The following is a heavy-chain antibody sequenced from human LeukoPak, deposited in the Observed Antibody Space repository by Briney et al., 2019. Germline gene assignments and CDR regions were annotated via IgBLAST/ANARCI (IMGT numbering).Heavy chain of an antibody. J-gene: IGHJ4*02. CDR3: ARKQWVEYYFES. CDR2: IYTSGST. CDR1: DYSISSIYY. V-gene: IGHV4-38-2*01. D-gene: IGHD6-19*01. Sequence: PSETLSLTCAVSDYSISSIYYWGWIRQPPGKGLEWIGRIYTSGSTNYNPSLQSRVTISVDTSKNQFSLKLSSVTAAGTAVYYCARKQWVEYYFESWGQGTLVTVSS.